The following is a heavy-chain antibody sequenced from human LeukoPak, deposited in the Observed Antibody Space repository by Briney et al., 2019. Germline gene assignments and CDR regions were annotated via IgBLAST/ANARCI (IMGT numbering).Heavy chain of an antibody. J-gene: IGHJ3*01. V-gene: IGHV3-30*18. Sequence: LSLTCAVSGGSISSTNWWSWVRQPPGEGLEWVAVRSYEGSNKYYADSVKGRFTISRDTSKNTLSLKMNSLTVEDTAMYFCSKDIQLATWGLGTMVTVSS. CDR2: RSYEGSNK. CDR1: GGSISSTN. CDR3: SKDIQLAT. D-gene: IGHD5-24*01.